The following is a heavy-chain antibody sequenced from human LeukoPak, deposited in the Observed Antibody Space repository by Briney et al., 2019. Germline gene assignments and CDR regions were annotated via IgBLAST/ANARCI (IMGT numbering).Heavy chain of an antibody. CDR2: LRYTGSNQ. D-gene: IGHD5-18*01. CDR3: ARDSKIQSWLYYFDY. CDR1: GFTFSSYG. J-gene: IGHJ4*02. V-gene: IGHV3-30*02. Sequence: GGSLRLSCAASGFTFSSYGMHWVRQAPGKGLEWVAFLRYTGSNQYYTDSVNGLFTISRDNSKDTLYLQMNSLRADDTAVYYCARDSKIQSWLYYFDYWGQGTLVTVSS.